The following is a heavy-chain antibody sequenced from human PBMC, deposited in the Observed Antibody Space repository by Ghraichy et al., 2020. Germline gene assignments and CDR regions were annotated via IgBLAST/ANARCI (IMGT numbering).Heavy chain of an antibody. CDR1: GYTFTNYY. CDR3: ARSSEGIVGAKFTY. J-gene: IGHJ4*01. D-gene: IGHD1-26*01. CDR2: INTGGGNT. Sequence: ASVKVSCKASGYTFTNYYMHWVRQAPGQGLEWMGIINTGGGNTVYAQKFQGRITMTRDTSTSTVYMELTSLRSEDTAVYYCARSSEGIVGAKFTYWGQGTLVSVSS. V-gene: IGHV1-46*01.